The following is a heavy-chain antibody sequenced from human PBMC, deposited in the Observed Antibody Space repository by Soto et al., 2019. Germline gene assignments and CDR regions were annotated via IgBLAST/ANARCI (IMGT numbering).Heavy chain of an antibody. J-gene: IGHJ4*02. V-gene: IGHV1-69*06. Sequence: SVKVSCKASGGSLSTNPISWVRQAPGQGLEWMGGTGSGTGPGNHAQKFQGRLTVTADKSTSTVYMELTNLSSEDTAVYYCARRDSGGFYRFFDSWGQGTLATVSS. CDR3: ARRDSGGFYRFFDS. CDR2: TGSGTGPG. CDR1: GGSLSTNP. D-gene: IGHD2-15*01.